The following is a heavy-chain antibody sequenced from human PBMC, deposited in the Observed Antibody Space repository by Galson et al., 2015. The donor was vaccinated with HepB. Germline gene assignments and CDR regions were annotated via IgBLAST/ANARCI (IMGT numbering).Heavy chain of an antibody. CDR2: IIPILGIA. Sequence: VKVSCKASGGTFSSYTISWVRQAPGQGLEWMGRIIPILGIANYAPKFQGRVTITADKSTSTAYMELSGLRSEDTAVYYCASAGITIFGVVNTYYYYGMDVWGQGTTVTVSS. J-gene: IGHJ6*02. D-gene: IGHD3-3*01. CDR1: GGTFSSYT. V-gene: IGHV1-69*02. CDR3: ASAGITIFGVVNTYYYYGMDV.